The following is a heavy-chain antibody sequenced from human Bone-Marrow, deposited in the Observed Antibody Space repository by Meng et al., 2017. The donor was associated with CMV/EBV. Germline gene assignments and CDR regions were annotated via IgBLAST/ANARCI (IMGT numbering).Heavy chain of an antibody. D-gene: IGHD6-19*01. J-gene: IGHJ4*02. CDR1: GYTFTSYD. V-gene: IGHV1-8*01. CDR3: ATGVADFEY. CDR2: MNPNSGNT. Sequence: QVQLVQSGGGVKKPGASVKVSCKASGYTFTSYDINSVRQAAGQGLEWMGCMNPNSGNTDYAQKFQGRVTMTRNISKSTAYMDLSSLRSEDTAVYYCATGVADFEYWGQGTLVTVSS.